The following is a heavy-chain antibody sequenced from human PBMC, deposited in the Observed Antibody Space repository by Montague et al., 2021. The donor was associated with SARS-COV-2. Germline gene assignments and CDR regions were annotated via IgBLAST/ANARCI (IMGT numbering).Heavy chain of an antibody. Sequence: SETLSLTCTVSGDSFNSPKYYCAWIRQPPGKGLEWIGSSYHSGTTYDNPSLGSQVTISVDTSKTQFSLKLNSVTAADTAVYYCARGSYGSGSYHAFDIWGQGTVVAVSS. J-gene: IGHJ3*02. D-gene: IGHD3-10*01. CDR3: ARGSYGSGSYHAFDI. CDR2: SYHSGTT. V-gene: IGHV4-39*01. CDR1: GDSFNSPKYY.